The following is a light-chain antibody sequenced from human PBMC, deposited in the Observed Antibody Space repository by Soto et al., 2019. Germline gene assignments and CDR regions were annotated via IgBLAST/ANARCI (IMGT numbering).Light chain of an antibody. CDR2: GAS. V-gene: IGKV3-20*01. CDR1: QSVSSSY. J-gene: IGKJ2*01. CDR3: QQYGSSPYT. Sequence: EIVLTQSPGTLSLSPGERATLSCRASQSVSSSYLAWYQQKTGQAPRLLMYGASSRATGIRDRFSGGGSATDFTLTISRLEPEDFAVYYCQQYGSSPYTFGQGTKLEIK.